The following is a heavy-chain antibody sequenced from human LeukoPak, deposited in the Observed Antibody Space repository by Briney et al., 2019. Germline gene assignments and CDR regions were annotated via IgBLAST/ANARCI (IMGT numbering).Heavy chain of an antibody. Sequence: SVKVSCKASGGTFSSSAISWVRQAPGQGLEWMGRIIPILGIANYAQKFQGRVTITADKSTSTAYMELSSLRSEDTAVYYCARDHGAAGNFDYWGQGTLVTVSS. V-gene: IGHV1-69*04. J-gene: IGHJ4*02. CDR1: GGTFSSSA. D-gene: IGHD6-13*01. CDR3: ARDHGAAGNFDY. CDR2: IIPILGIA.